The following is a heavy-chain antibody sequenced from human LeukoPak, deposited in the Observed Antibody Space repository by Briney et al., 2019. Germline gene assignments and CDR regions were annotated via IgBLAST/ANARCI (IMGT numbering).Heavy chain of an antibody. V-gene: IGHV3-23*01. D-gene: IGHD5-18*01. Sequence: GGSLRLSCAASGFTFSSYAMSWVRQAPGKGLEWVSAISGSGGSTYYADSVKGRFTISRDNSKNTPYLQMNSLRAEDTAVYYCAKDLLVDTAMAAFDYWGQGTLVTVSS. J-gene: IGHJ4*02. CDR3: AKDLLVDTAMAAFDY. CDR1: GFTFSSYA. CDR2: ISGSGGST.